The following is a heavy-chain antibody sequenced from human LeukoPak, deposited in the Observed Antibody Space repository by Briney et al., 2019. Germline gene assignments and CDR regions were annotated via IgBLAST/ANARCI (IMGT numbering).Heavy chain of an antibody. CDR1: GFTFDDYG. CDR2: INWSGGRT. J-gene: IGHJ4*02. Sequence: PGGSLRLSCAASGFTFDDYGMSWVRQAPGKGLEWVSGINWSGGRTGYADSVKGRLTISRDNAKNSLYLQMNSLRAEDTALYYCARDWNYYDSSGYYPRYYFDYWGQGTLVTVSS. V-gene: IGHV3-20*04. D-gene: IGHD3-22*01. CDR3: ARDWNYYDSSGYYPRYYFDY.